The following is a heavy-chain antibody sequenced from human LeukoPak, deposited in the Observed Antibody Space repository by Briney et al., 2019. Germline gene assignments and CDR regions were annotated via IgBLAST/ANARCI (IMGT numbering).Heavy chain of an antibody. CDR3: ARVQTDYDYVWGSYRPYYYYGMDV. Sequence: SQTLSLTCPVSGGSISSGGYYWSWIRQHPGKGLEWIGYIYYSGSTYYNPSLKSRVTISVDTSKNQFSLKLSSVTAADTAVYYCARVQTDYDYVWGSYRPYYYYGMDVWGQGTTLTVSS. CDR2: IYYSGST. D-gene: IGHD3-16*02. V-gene: IGHV4-31*03. CDR1: GGSISSGGYY. J-gene: IGHJ6*02.